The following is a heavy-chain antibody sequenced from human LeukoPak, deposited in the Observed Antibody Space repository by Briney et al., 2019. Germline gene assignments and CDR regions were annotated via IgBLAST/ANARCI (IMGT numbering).Heavy chain of an antibody. D-gene: IGHD5-18*01. V-gene: IGHV1-8*01. J-gene: IGHJ5*02. CDR2: MNPNSGNT. Sequence: ASVKVSCKASGYTFTSYDINWVRQATGQGLEWMGWMNPNSGNTGYAQKFQGRVTMTRDTSISTAYMELSSLRSDDTAVYYCARAWNTDMYLWFDPWGQGTLVTVSS. CDR3: ARAWNTDMYLWFDP. CDR1: GYTFTSYD.